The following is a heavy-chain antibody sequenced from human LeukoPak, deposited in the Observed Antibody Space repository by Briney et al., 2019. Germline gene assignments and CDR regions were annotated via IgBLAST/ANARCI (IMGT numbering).Heavy chain of an antibody. Sequence: GGSLRLSCAASGFTFSGYSMNWVRQAPGKGLEWVSYISSSSSTIYYADSVKGRFTISRDNAKNSLYLQMNSLSAEDTAVYYCARERSNYLRYWGQGTLVTVSS. D-gene: IGHD1-26*01. CDR1: GFTFSGYS. CDR3: ARERSNYLRY. J-gene: IGHJ4*02. CDR2: ISSSSSTI. V-gene: IGHV3-48*01.